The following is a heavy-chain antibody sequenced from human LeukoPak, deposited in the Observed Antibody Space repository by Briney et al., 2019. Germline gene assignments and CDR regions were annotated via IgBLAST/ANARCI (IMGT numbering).Heavy chain of an antibody. CDR1: GYTFTSYA. J-gene: IGHJ6*04. D-gene: IGHD2-2*03. CDR3: ARSWIEDYYYGMDV. CDR2: INADNGNT. Sequence: VASVTVSCKAPGYTFTSYAIHWVRQAPGQRLEWMGWINADNGNTKYSQNFQGRVTITRDTSATTAYMELSSLRSEDTAVYYCARSWIEDYYYGMDVWGKGTSVTVSS. V-gene: IGHV1-3*01.